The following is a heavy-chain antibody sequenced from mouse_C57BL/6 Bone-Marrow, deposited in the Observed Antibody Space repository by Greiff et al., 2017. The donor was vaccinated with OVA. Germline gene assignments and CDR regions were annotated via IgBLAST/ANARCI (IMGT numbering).Heavy chain of an antibody. CDR1: GYTFTSYG. V-gene: IGHV1-81*01. D-gene: IGHD1-1*01. Sequence: VQLQQSGAELARPGASVKLSCKASGYTFTSYGISWVKQRTGQGLEWIGEIYPRSGNTYYNEKFKGKATLTADKSSSTEYMELRSLTSEDSAVYFCAKSFGSNYPYYFDYWGQGTTLTVSS. CDR3: AKSFGSNYPYYFDY. CDR2: IYPRSGNT. J-gene: IGHJ2*01.